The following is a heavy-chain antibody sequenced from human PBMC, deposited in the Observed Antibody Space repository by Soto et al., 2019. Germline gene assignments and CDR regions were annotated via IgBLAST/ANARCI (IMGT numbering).Heavy chain of an antibody. CDR1: GYTFTSNW. D-gene: IGHD3-16*01. Sequence: EVQLVQSGAEVKKPGESLKISCKGSGYTFTSNWIGWVRQMPGKGLEWMGIIYPGDSETRNSPSFQGQVTISADKSINTAYLQWSSLKASDTAIYYCARTFGGHLYSFDFWGQGTLVTVSS. CDR2: IYPGDSET. V-gene: IGHV5-51*03. CDR3: ARTFGGHLYSFDF. J-gene: IGHJ4*02.